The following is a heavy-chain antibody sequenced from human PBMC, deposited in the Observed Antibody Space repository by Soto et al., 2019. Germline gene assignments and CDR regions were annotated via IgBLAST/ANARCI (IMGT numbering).Heavy chain of an antibody. CDR2: INPNSGGT. V-gene: IGHV1-2*04. Sequence: QVQLVQSGAEVKKPGASVKVSCKASGYTFTGYYMHWVRQAPGQGLEWMGWINPNSGGTNYAQKFQGWVTMTRDTSISTAYMELSRLRSDDTAVYDCARSAAAGDNRFDPWGQGTLVTFSS. J-gene: IGHJ5*02. CDR3: ARSAAAGDNRFDP. CDR1: GYTFTGYY. D-gene: IGHD6-13*01.